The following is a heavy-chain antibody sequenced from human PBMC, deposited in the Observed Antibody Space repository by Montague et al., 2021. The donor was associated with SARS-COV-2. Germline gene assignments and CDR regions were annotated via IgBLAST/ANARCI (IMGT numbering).Heavy chain of an antibody. J-gene: IGHJ5*02. CDR3: AHFGILRYFDP. CDR1: GFSLSTSEVG. D-gene: IGHD3-9*01. CDR2: IXXXYYN. Sequence: VKPTQTLTRTCTFSGFSLSTSEVGVGWIRQPPGKAPEFLALIXXXYYNRYKPSLKSRLTITKVTSNNQVVLTMTNVDPVDTATYYCAHFGILRYFDPWGQGTLVTVSS. V-gene: IGHV2-5*02.